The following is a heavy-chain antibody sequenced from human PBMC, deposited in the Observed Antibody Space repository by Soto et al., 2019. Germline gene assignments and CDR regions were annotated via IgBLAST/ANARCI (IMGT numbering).Heavy chain of an antibody. Sequence: QVQLVESGGGLVKPGGSLRLSCAASGFTFSDYYMSWIRQAPGKGPEWVSYISSSSSYTNYADSVKGRFTISRDNAKNSLYLQMNSLRAEDTAVYYCARDRGTAMENYYYYGMDVWGQGTTVTVSS. CDR3: ARDRGTAMENYYYYGMDV. CDR1: GFTFSDYY. CDR2: ISSSSSYT. D-gene: IGHD5-18*01. V-gene: IGHV3-11*06. J-gene: IGHJ6*02.